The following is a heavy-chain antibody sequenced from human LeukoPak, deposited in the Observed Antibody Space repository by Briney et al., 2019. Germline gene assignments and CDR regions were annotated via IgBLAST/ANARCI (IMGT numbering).Heavy chain of an antibody. V-gene: IGHV3-74*01. Sequence: GASLRLSCAASGFTISSYWMHWVRQAPGKGLVWVSRIKTDGSSTDYADSVKGRFTISRDNAKNTMYLQMNSLRAEDTAVYYCARGVSGTGPDIWGLGTMVTVSS. J-gene: IGHJ3*02. CDR2: IKTDGSST. CDR3: ARGVSGTGPDI. CDR1: GFTISSYW. D-gene: IGHD5/OR15-5a*01.